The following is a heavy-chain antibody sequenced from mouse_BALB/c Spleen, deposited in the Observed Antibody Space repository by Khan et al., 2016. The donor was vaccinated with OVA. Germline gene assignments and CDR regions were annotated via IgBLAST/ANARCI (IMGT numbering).Heavy chain of an antibody. CDR3: ARRGVEGSFAY. D-gene: IGHD1-1*01. CDR1: GYTFTDFT. V-gene: IGHV1S137*01. CDR2: VNTSYGDA. J-gene: IGHJ3*01. Sequence: QVQLQQSGAELVRPGVSVKISCKGSGYTFTDFTMHWVKQSHGKSLEWIGVVNTSYGDATYNQKFKGKATLTIDKSSTTAYMELARLTSEDSAIFYGARRGVEGSFAYWGQGNLVTVSA.